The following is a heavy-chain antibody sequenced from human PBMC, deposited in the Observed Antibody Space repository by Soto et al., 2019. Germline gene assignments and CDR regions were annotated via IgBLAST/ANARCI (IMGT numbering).Heavy chain of an antibody. J-gene: IGHJ4*02. Sequence: GGSLRLSCAASGFTFSGYAMTWVRQAPGKGLEWVSGISGSGGSTYYADSVKGRFTISRDNSKNTLYLQMNSLRVEDTAVYYCAKGHILGYCSGSGCPEHYFEYWGQGTLVTVSS. CDR1: GFTFSGYA. V-gene: IGHV3-23*01. D-gene: IGHD2-15*01. CDR2: ISGSGGST. CDR3: AKGHILGYCSGSGCPEHYFEY.